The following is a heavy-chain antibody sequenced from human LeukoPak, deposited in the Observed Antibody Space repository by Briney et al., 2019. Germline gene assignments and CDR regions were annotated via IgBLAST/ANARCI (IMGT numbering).Heavy chain of an antibody. J-gene: IGHJ4*02. V-gene: IGHV4-59*08. D-gene: IGHD4-17*01. CDR1: GGSISSYY. Sequence: SETQSLTCTVSGGSISSYYWSWIRQPPGKGLEWIGYIYYSGSANYNPSLKSRVTISVDTSKNQFSLKLSSVTAADTAVYYCARSVRGDYGRFDYWGQGTLVTVSS. CDR2: IYYSGSA. CDR3: ARSVRGDYGRFDY.